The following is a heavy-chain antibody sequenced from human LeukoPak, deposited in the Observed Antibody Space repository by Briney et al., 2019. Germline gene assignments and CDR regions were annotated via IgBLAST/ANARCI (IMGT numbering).Heavy chain of an antibody. D-gene: IGHD5-24*01. V-gene: IGHV1-2*02. CDR3: AREAYRRDGYKGGFVWFDP. Sequence: GASVKVSCKASGYTFTGYYMHWVRQAPGQGLEWMGWINLNSGGTNYAQKFQGRVTMTRDTSISTAYMELSRLRSDDTAVYYCAREAYRRDGYKGGFVWFDPWGQGTLVTVSS. J-gene: IGHJ5*02. CDR1: GYTFTGYY. CDR2: INLNSGGT.